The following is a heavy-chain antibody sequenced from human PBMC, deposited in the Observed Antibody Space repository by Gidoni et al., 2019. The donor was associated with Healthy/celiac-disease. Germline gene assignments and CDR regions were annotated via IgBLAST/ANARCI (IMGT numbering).Heavy chain of an antibody. J-gene: IGHJ6*02. V-gene: IGHV3-7*03. Sequence: EVQLVESGGGLVQPGGSLRLSCAASGFTSSSYWMSWVRQAPGKGLEWVANIKQDGSEKYYVDSVKGRFTISRDNAKNSLYLQMNSLRAEDTAVYYCARKMTIFVGYYYYGMDVWGQGTTVTVSS. CDR3: ARKMTIFVGYYYYGMDV. CDR2: IKQDGSEK. CDR1: GFTSSSYW. D-gene: IGHD3-3*01.